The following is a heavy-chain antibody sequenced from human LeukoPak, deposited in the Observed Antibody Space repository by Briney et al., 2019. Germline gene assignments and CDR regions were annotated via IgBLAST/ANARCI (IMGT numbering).Heavy chain of an antibody. CDR1: GFTFSSHA. Sequence: GGSLRLSCAASGFTFSSHAMHWVRQAPGKGLEWVAVISYDGSNKYYADSVKGRFTISRDNSKNTLYLQMNSLRAEDTAVYYCARGYYYGSGSLDYWGQGTLVTVSS. D-gene: IGHD3-10*01. V-gene: IGHV3-30-3*01. CDR3: ARGYYYGSGSLDY. CDR2: ISYDGSNK. J-gene: IGHJ4*02.